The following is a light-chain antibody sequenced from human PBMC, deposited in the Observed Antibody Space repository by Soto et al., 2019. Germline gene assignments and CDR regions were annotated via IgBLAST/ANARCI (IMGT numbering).Light chain of an antibody. CDR2: AAS. Sequence: DIQLTQSPSFLSASVGDRVTITCRASQGISSYLAWYQKKPGKAPKLLMYAASTLQSGVPSRFSGSGSGTDFTLTITSLQPEDFATYYCLQHNSYPVTFGQGTKVDIK. J-gene: IGKJ1*01. CDR3: LQHNSYPVT. CDR1: QGISSY. V-gene: IGKV1-9*01.